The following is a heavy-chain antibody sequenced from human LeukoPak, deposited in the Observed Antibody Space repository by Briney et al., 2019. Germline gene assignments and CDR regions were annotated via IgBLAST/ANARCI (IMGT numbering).Heavy chain of an antibody. J-gene: IGHJ4*02. CDR3: AKDGTIFWSGYHLDY. CDR2: IRYDGSNK. D-gene: IGHD3-3*01. CDR1: GFTFSSYG. Sequence: PGGSLRLSCAASGFTFSSYGMHWVRQAPGKGLEWVAFIRYDGSNKYYADSVKGRFTISRDNSKNTLYLQMNSLRAEDTAVYYCAKDGTIFWSGYHLDYWGQGTLVTVSS. V-gene: IGHV3-30*02.